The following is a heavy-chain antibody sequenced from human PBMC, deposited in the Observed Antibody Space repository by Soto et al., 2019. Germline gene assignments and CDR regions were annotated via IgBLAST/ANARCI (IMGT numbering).Heavy chain of an antibody. CDR1: GYTFTSYY. Sequence: QVQLVQSGAEVKKPGASVKVSCKASGYTFTSYYMHWVRQAPGQGLEWMGIINPSGGSTSYAQKFQGRVTMTRDTSTSTVYMELSSLRSEDTAVYYCASVTMVRGVIRTTDVWGQGTTVTVSS. CDR2: INPSGGST. D-gene: IGHD3-10*01. CDR3: ASVTMVRGVIRTTDV. V-gene: IGHV1-46*03. J-gene: IGHJ6*02.